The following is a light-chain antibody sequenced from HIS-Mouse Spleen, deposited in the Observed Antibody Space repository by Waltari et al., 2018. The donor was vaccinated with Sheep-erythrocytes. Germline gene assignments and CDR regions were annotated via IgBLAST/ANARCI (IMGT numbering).Light chain of an antibody. CDR3: QAWDSSTVV. Sequence: SYELTQPPSVSVSPGQTASITCSGDKLGDKYACWYHQKQGQSPVLVIYQDSKRPSGIPERFACANSGNTATLTISGTQAMDEADYYCQAWDSSTVVFGGGTKLTVL. V-gene: IGLV3-1*01. CDR1: KLGDKY. J-gene: IGLJ2*01. CDR2: QDS.